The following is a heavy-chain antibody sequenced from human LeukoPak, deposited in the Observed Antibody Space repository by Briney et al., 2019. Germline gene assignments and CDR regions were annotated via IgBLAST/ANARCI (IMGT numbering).Heavy chain of an antibody. CDR3: ARDGAGYCSGGSCSAYCGGDCSGAFDI. J-gene: IGHJ3*02. Sequence: SQTLSLTCGISGDSVSGNSAAWNWIGQSPSRGLEWLGRSYYRSRLYNDYALSVTSRITINPDTSKNQFSLQLNSVTPEDTAVYYCARDGAGYCSGGSCSAYCGGDCSGAFDIWGQGTMVTVSS. D-gene: IGHD2-15*01. CDR1: GDSVSGNSAA. CDR2: SYYRSRLYN. V-gene: IGHV6-1*01.